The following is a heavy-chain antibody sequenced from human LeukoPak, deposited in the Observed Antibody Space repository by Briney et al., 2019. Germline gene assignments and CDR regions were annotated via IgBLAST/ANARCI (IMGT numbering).Heavy chain of an antibody. CDR3: ARAPGFYDFWGGPRHYYMDV. J-gene: IGHJ6*03. CDR2: IYYSGST. Sequence: KPSETLSLTCTVSGGSISSYYWSWIRQPPGKGLEWIGYIYYSGSTNYNPSLKSRVTISVDTSKNQFSLKLSSVTAADTAVYYCARAPGFYDFWGGPRHYYMDVWGKGTTVTVSS. D-gene: IGHD3-3*01. V-gene: IGHV4-59*01. CDR1: GGSISSYY.